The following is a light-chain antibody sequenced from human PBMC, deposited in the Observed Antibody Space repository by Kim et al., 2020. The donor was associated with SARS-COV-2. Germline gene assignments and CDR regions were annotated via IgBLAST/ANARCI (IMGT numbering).Light chain of an antibody. CDR3: QQYNSYPYT. CDR2: KAS. Sequence: SASVGDRVTSTCRASQSISSWLAWYQQKPGKAPKLLIYKASSLESGVPSRFSGSGSGTEFTLTISSLQPDVFATYYCQQYNSYPYTFGQGTKLEI. CDR1: QSISSW. V-gene: IGKV1-5*03. J-gene: IGKJ2*01.